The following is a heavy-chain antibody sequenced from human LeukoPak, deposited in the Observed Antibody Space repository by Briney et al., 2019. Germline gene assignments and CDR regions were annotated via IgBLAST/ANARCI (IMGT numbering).Heavy chain of an antibody. CDR1: GGSISSSGYY. CDR2: MHSSGSS. V-gene: IGHV4-61*08. Sequence: PSETLSLTCTVSGGSISSSGYYWSWIRQPPGKGLEWIGFMHSSGSSSHNPSLKSRLTISVDTSKNQFSLRLSSLTAADTAVYFCARVAGLRYLEEVKAYYHAVDVWGQGTAVTVSS. CDR3: ARVAGLRYLEEVKAYYHAVDV. D-gene: IGHD3-3*01. J-gene: IGHJ6*02.